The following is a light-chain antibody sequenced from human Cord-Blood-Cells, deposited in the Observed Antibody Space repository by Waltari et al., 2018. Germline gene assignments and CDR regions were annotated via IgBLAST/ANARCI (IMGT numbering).Light chain of an antibody. V-gene: IGKV3-15*01. J-gene: IGKJ1*01. CDR2: GAS. CDR3: QQYNNWWT. Sequence: VMTLSPATLSVSTGERPTLSCRASQSVSSNLAWYQQKPGQAPRLLIYGASTRATGIPARFSGSGSGTEFTLTISSLQSEDFAVYYCQQYNNWWTFGQGTKVEIK. CDR1: QSVSSN.